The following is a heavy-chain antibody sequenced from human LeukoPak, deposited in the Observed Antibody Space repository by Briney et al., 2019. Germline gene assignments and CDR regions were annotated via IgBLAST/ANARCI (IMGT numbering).Heavy chain of an antibody. CDR1: GFTFSSHL. J-gene: IGHJ4*02. D-gene: IGHD1-14*01. CDR2: VKSDGTAT. CDR3: VRKFATGD. V-gene: IGHV3-74*01. Sequence: PRGSLRLSCAASGFTFSSHLMHWVRQAQGTGLVWVSSVKSDGTATNYADSVKGRFTIPRDNAKNTLYLQMNSLRVEDTAVYYCVRKFATGDWGQGTLVTVSS.